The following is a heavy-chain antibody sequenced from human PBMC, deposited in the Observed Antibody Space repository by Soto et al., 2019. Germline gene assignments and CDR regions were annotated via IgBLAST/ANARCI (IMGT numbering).Heavy chain of an antibody. CDR3: ARVRLVVPAAKGRDAQNYYYYYMDV. V-gene: IGHV1-8*01. Sequence: GASVKVSCKASGYTFTSYVINWVRQATGQGLEWMGWMNPNSGNTGYAQKFQGRVTMTRNTSISTAYMELSSLRSEDTAVYYCARVRLVVPAAKGRDAQNYYYYYMDVWGKGTTVTVSS. CDR1: GYTFTSYV. J-gene: IGHJ6*03. CDR2: MNPNSGNT. D-gene: IGHD2-2*01.